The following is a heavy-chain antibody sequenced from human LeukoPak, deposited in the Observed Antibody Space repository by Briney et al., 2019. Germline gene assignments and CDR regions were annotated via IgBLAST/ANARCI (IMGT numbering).Heavy chain of an antibody. D-gene: IGHD5-24*01. V-gene: IGHV1-69*13. CDR1: GGTFSSYA. CDR2: IIPIFGTA. J-gene: IGHJ4*02. CDR3: ARGGDGYNYVYYFDY. Sequence: SVKVSCKASGGTFSSYAISWVRQAPGQGLEWMGGIIPIFGTANYAQKFQGRVTITADESTSTAYMELSSLRSEDTAVYYCARGGDGYNYVYYFDYWGQGTLVTISS.